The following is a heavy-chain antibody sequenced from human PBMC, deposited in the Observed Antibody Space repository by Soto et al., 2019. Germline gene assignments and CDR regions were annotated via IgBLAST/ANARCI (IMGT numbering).Heavy chain of an antibody. CDR3: VRPRPSGENYGMDV. J-gene: IGHJ6*02. V-gene: IGHV3-53*01. D-gene: IGHD3-16*01. CDR1: GLTVSHNY. Sequence: GGSLRLSCVASGLTVSHNYMAWVRQAPEMGLEWVSILYTEGTTYYADSMKGRFTISRDSSKNTLFLQMDSLRAEDTAVYYCVRPRPSGENYGMDVWGQGTTVTVSS. CDR2: LYTEGTT.